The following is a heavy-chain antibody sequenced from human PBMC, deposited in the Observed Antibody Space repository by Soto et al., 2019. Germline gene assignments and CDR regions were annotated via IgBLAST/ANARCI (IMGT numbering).Heavy chain of an antibody. CDR1: GYSFTSYL. CDR3: ERQFLASAAIGY. J-gene: IGHJ4*02. CDR2: IYPCEADT. D-gene: IGHD2-15*01. V-gene: IGHV5-51*01. Sequence: PVESLNTSFNCSGYSFTSYLIGLVRQMPGEGLEGVGIIYPCEADTIYSPSFQCQVTITADKSISTAYLQWSSLNAADTDMYFCERQFLASAAIGYWGQGTLVTVSS.